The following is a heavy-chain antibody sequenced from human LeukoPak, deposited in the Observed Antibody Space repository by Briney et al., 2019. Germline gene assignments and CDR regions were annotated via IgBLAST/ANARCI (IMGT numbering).Heavy chain of an antibody. CDR1: GFTFSSFG. CDR2: ISYDGSNK. D-gene: IGHD3-22*01. J-gene: IGHJ3*02. Sequence: GGSLRLSYTASGFTFSSFGMLWVRQAPGKGLEWVAVISYDGSNKYYADSVKGRFTISRDNSKNTLYLQMNSLRAEDTAVYYCAREGATYYYDSSAFDAFDIWGQGRMVTVSS. CDR3: AREGATYYYDSSAFDAFDI. V-gene: IGHV3-30*19.